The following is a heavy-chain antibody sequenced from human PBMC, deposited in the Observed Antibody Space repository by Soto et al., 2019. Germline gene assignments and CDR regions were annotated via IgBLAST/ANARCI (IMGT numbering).Heavy chain of an antibody. D-gene: IGHD2-21*02. CDR2: IYWDDDK. CDR3: VQSRCGGDCLTFYSSHAYYGLDV. CDR1: GFSLSTIGVG. J-gene: IGHJ6*02. Sequence: QITLKESGPTLVKPTQTLTLTCTFSGFSLSTIGVGVGWIRQPPGKALEWLALIYWDDDKRYSPSLKSRLTVTKDTSKNQVVLTMTNMDPVDTATYYCVQSRCGGDCLTFYSSHAYYGLDVWGQGTTVTVSS. V-gene: IGHV2-5*02.